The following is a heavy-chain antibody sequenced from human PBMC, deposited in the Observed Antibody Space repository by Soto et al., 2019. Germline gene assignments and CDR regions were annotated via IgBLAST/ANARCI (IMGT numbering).Heavy chain of an antibody. Sequence: QVTLKESGPVLVKPTETLTLTSTVSGFSLSNARMGVSWIRQPPGKALEWLAHIFSNDEKSYSTSLKCRLIITKDTSKSQVVLTLTNMDTLDKATYYCARIGDDSSGYYHIQHSGQCTLVTVYS. CDR3: ARIGDDSSGYYHIQH. J-gene: IGHJ1*01. CDR1: GFSLSNARMG. V-gene: IGHV2-26*01. D-gene: IGHD3-22*01. CDR2: IFSNDEK.